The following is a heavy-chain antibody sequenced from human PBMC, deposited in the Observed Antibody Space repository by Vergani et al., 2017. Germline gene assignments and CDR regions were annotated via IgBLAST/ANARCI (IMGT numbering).Heavy chain of an antibody. D-gene: IGHD1-7*01. J-gene: IGHJ4*02. V-gene: IGHV4-59*11. CDR1: GGSISSHY. CDR3: ARGRYNWNCAVDY. CDR2: IYYSGST. Sequence: QVQLQESGPGLVKPSETLSLTCTVSGGSISSHYWSWIRQPPGKGLEWIGYIYYSGSTNYNPSLKSRVTISVDTSKNQFSLKLSSVTAADTAVYYCARGRYNWNCAVDYWGQGTLVTVSS.